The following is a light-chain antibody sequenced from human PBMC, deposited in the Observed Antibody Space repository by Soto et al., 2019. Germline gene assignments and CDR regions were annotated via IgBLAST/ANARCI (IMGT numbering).Light chain of an antibody. CDR1: QSISSD. V-gene: IGKV3-15*01. Sequence: EIVMTQSPATLSVSPGERATLSCRASQSISSDLAWYQQKPGQAPRLLIYRASTRATGIPARFSGSGSGTEFPLTISSLQSEDFAVYYCQQYHNWPVFGGGTKLEIK. J-gene: IGKJ4*01. CDR2: RAS. CDR3: QQYHNWPV.